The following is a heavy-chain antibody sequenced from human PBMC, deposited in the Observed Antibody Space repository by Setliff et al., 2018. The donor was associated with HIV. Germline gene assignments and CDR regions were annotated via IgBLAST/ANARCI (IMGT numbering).Heavy chain of an antibody. D-gene: IGHD3-10*01. CDR1: GGSISSYY. CDR3: ARQTGLRGYYGSNSLYYFDY. J-gene: IGHJ4*02. CDR2: IYYSGST. Sequence: SETLSLTCTVSGGSISSYYWSWIRQPPGKGLEWIGYIYYSGSTYYNPSLKSRVTISVDTSNNQFSLILSPVTAADPAVYYCARQTGLRGYYGSNSLYYFDYWGKGMLVTVSS. V-gene: IGHV4-59*08.